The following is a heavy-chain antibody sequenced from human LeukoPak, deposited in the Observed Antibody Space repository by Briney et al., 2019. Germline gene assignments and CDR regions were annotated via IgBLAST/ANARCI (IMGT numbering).Heavy chain of an antibody. V-gene: IGHV4-38-2*01. CDR3: ARGQWLVRVYFDY. CDR1: GYSISSGYY. D-gene: IGHD6-19*01. CDR2: IYHSGST. J-gene: IGHJ4*02. Sequence: SETLSPTCAVSGYSISSGYYWGWIRQPPGKGPEWIGSIYHSGSTYYNPSLKSRVTISVDTSKNQFSLKLSSVTAADTAVYYCARGQWLVRVYFDYWGQGTLVTVSS.